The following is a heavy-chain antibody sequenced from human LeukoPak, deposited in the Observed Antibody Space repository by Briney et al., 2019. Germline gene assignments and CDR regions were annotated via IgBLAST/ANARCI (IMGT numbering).Heavy chain of an antibody. V-gene: IGHV3-66*01. CDR1: GITVSTNY. D-gene: IGHD3-16*01. CDR2: IYSDGST. J-gene: IGHJ4*02. Sequence: GGSLRLSCAASGITVSTNYMSWVRQAPGKGLEWVSVIYSDGSTSYADSVKGRLTLSRDNSKNTVYLQVSSLRVEDTAVYYCFNYAYWGQGTLVTVSS. CDR3: FNYAY.